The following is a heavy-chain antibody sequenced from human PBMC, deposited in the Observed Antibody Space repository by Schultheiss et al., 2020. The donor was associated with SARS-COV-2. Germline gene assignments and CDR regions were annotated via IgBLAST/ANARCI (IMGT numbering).Heavy chain of an antibody. CDR1: GFTFSSYS. V-gene: IGHV3-48*02. CDR3: ARCDFITGISWGLIDFDY. D-gene: IGHD1-20*01. J-gene: IGHJ4*02. Sequence: GGSLRLSCAASGFTFSSYSMNWVRQAPGKGLEWVSYISSSSSTIYYADSVKGRFTISRDNAKNSLYLQMNSLRDEDTAVYYCARCDFITGISWGLIDFDYWGQGTLVTVSS. CDR2: ISSSSSTI.